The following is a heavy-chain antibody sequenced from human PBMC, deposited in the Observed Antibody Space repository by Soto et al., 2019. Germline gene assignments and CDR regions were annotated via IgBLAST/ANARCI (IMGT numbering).Heavy chain of an antibody. CDR3: ARQGGVATVTTGAYWFDP. D-gene: IGHD4-17*01. V-gene: IGHV1-18*01. Sequence: QVQLVQSGAEVKKPGASVKVSCKASGYTFTSYGISWVRQAPGQGLEWMGWISAYNGNTNYAQKLQGRVTMTTDTSTSTAYMDLRSLRSDDTAVYYCARQGGVATVTTGAYWFDPWGQGTLVTVSS. CDR1: GYTFTSYG. CDR2: ISAYNGNT. J-gene: IGHJ5*02.